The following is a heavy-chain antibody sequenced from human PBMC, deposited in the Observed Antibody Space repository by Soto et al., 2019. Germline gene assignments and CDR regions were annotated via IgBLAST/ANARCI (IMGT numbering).Heavy chain of an antibody. Sequence: PGGSLRLSCPASGFTFSSYAMSWVRQAPGKGLEWVSAISGSGGSTYYADSVKGRFTISRDNSKNTLYLQMNSLRAEDTAVYYCAKYDADIVVVPAAMGGYYYYYYYYMDVWGKGTTVTVSS. CDR3: AKYDADIVVVPAAMGGYYYYYYYYMDV. D-gene: IGHD2-2*01. CDR1: GFTFSSYA. CDR2: ISGSGGST. J-gene: IGHJ6*03. V-gene: IGHV3-23*01.